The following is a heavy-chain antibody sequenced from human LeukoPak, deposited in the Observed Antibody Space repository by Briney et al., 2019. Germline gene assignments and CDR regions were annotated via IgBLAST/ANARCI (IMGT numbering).Heavy chain of an antibody. CDR2: IYYSGST. V-gene: IGHV4-39*01. CDR1: GGSISSSSYY. J-gene: IGHJ5*02. CDR3: ARSDIVVVVAATEVRWFDP. D-gene: IGHD2-15*01. Sequence: PSETLSLTCTVSGGSISSSSYYWGWIRQPPGKGLEWIGSIYYSGSTYYNPSLKSGVTISVDTSKNQFSLKLSSVTAADTAVYYCARSDIVVVVAATEVRWFDPWGQGTLVTVSS.